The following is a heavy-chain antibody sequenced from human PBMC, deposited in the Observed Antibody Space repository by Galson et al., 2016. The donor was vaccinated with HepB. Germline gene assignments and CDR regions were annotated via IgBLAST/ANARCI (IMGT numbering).Heavy chain of an antibody. CDR3: AKRHEYCPPVGCSVDY. CDR1: GFIFRNYG. V-gene: IGHV3-30*18. D-gene: IGHD2/OR15-2a*01. CDR2: DSMDARRK. Sequence: SLRLSCAGSGFIFRNYGMHWVRQAPGKGLEWVAADSMDARRKFYADSVKGRFTISRDNSNNMLFLQMGSLRPDDTAVYYCAKRHEYCPPVGCSVDYWGQGTLVSVSS. J-gene: IGHJ4*02.